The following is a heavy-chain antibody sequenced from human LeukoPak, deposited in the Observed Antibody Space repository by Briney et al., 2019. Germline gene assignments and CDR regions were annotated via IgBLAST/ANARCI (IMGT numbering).Heavy chain of an antibody. Sequence: GGSLRLFCIASGFTLSHHGMHWVHRPPGKGLEWVAFVRYDGSDKYYADSVKGRFTVSRDNSNNALDLQMNTLTVEDTAVYYCARALSSTGGSYYFDSWGQGTLVTVSS. D-gene: IGHD1-14*01. J-gene: IGHJ4*02. CDR2: VRYDGSDK. CDR3: ARALSSTGGSYYFDS. CDR1: GFTLSHHG. V-gene: IGHV3-30*02.